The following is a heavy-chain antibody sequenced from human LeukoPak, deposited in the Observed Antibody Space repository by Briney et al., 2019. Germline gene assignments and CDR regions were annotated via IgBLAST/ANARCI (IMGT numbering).Heavy chain of an antibody. V-gene: IGHV3-66*01. D-gene: IGHD5-12*01. CDR1: GFNVSSNF. J-gene: IGHJ4*02. Sequence: GGSLRLSCAASGFNVSSNFMSWVRQAPGRGLEWVSFIYSGGITSYTDSVKGRFTISRDTSKNTLYLQMNSLRVEDTAVYYCTRSYSGVLAHFDYWGQGTLVTVSS. CDR2: IYSGGIT. CDR3: TRSYSGVLAHFDY.